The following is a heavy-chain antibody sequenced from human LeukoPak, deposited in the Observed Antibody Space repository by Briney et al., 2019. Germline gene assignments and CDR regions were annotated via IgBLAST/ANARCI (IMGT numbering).Heavy chain of an antibody. CDR3: ASGARDYYDSSGSRSWFDP. D-gene: IGHD3-22*01. CDR1: GGSISGYY. V-gene: IGHV4-34*01. J-gene: IGHJ5*02. CDR2: INQSGST. Sequence: SETLSLTCVVYGGSISGYYWSWIRQPPGKGLEWIGEINQSGSTNYNPSLKSRVTISVDTSKNQFSLKLSSVTAADTAVYYCASGARDYYDSSGSRSWFDPWGQGTLVTVSS.